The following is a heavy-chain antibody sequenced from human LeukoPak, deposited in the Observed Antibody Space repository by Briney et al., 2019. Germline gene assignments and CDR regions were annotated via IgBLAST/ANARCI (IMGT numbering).Heavy chain of an antibody. D-gene: IGHD3-16*01. J-gene: IGHJ6*02. V-gene: IGHV3-23*01. CDR1: GFTSIAYA. CDR3: ARNQQLGGHSYYYYGMDV. CDR2: ISGGGVTT. Sequence: GGSLRLSCVGSGFTSIAYALTWARQAPGKGLEWVSGISGGGVTTYYADSVKGRFTISRDNSKNTLYLRMNSLRADDTAIYYCARNQQLGGHSYYYYGMDVWGQGTTVTVSS.